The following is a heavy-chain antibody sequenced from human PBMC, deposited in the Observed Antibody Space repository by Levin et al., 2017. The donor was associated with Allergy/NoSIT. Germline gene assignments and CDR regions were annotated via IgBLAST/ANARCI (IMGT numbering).Heavy chain of an antibody. CDR3: AKDAIRGSDQPYYFDY. Sequence: PGGSLRLSCAASGFTFNNYAMSWVRQAPGKGLEWVSAIINSGVGTYYADSVKSRFTISRDNSKNTMYLQMNSLRAEDTAVYFCAKDAIRGSDQPYYFDYWGQGTLVTASS. D-gene: IGHD6-19*01. V-gene: IGHV3-23*01. CDR2: IINSGVGT. J-gene: IGHJ4*02. CDR1: GFTFNNYA.